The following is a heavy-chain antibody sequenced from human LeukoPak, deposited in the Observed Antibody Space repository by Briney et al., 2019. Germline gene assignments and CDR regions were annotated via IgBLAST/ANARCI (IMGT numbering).Heavy chain of an antibody. D-gene: IGHD2-15*01. CDR2: ISAYNGNT. V-gene: IGHV1-18*01. CDR1: GYTFSSYG. J-gene: IGHJ4*02. Sequence: GASVMVSCKASGYTFSSYGISWVRQAPGQGLEWLGYISAYNGNTNYAQKVQGRITMTTDTSTSTAYMEMRSLGSDDTAVYYCARDCSGSSCYWIHWGQGTLVTVSS. CDR3: ARDCSGSSCYWIH.